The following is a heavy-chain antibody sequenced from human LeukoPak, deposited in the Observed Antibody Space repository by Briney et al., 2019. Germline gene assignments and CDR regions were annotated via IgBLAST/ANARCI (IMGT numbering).Heavy chain of an antibody. CDR2: INPNSGGT. J-gene: IGHJ4*02. CDR3: ARAYQRLGELSLPDY. CDR1: GYTFTGYY. V-gene: IGHV1-2*02. D-gene: IGHD3-16*02. Sequence: ASVKVSCKASGYTFTGYYMHWVRQAPGQGLEWIGWINPNSGGTNYAQKFQGRVTMTRDTSISTAYMELSRLRSDDTAVYYCARAYQRLGELSLPDYWGQGTLVTVSS.